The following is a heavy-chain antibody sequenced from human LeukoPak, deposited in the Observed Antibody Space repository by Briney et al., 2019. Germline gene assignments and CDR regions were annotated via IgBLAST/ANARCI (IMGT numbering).Heavy chain of an antibody. CDR3: ARHFPYDSGGYQDDFDI. D-gene: IGHD3-22*01. CDR2: IHNSGRT. J-gene: IGHJ3*02. Sequence: SETLSLTCTLSGGSISSYYWSWIRQPPGKGLEWLAYIHNSGRTNYSPSLKSRLTISLDTSKSQFSLNMRSVTAAGTAVYYCARHFPYDSGGYQDDFDIWGQGTMVTVSS. CDR1: GGSISSYY. V-gene: IGHV4-59*08.